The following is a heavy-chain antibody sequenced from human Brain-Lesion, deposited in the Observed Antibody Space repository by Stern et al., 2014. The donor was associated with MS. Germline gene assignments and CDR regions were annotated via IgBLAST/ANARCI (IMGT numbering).Heavy chain of an antibody. CDR3: ARFPASRPHVFDS. D-gene: IGHD6-13*01. CDR2: SDHSGST. CDR1: GGSISSSNW. Sequence: VQLVESGPGLVKPSGTLSLTCAVSGGSISSSNWWSWVRQSPGKGLEWIGESDHSGSTIYNPSLKSRVPGSVDKSKNRFSLNLSSVTAADTAVYFCARFPASRPHVFDSWGQGTLVTVSS. J-gene: IGHJ4*02. V-gene: IGHV4-4*02.